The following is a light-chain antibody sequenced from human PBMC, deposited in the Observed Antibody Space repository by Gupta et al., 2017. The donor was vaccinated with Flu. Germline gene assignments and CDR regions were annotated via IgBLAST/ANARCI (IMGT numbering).Light chain of an antibody. V-gene: IGLV1-44*01. CDR2: SNN. CDR1: SSNIGSNT. CDR3: AAWDDSLNGYV. Sequence: QSVLTQPPSASRTPGQRVTISCSGSSSNIGSNTVNWYQQLPGSAPKLRSYSNNQRPSGVPDRFSGSKSGTSASLAISGLQAEDEADYDCAAWDDSLNGYVFGTGTKVTVL. J-gene: IGLJ1*01.